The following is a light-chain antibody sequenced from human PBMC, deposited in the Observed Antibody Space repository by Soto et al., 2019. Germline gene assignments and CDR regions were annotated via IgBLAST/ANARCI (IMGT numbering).Light chain of an antibody. CDR1: SSDVGGYNY. Sequence: QSALTQPASVSGSPGQSITISCTGTSSDVGGYNYVSWYQRHPGKAPKLIIYEVSNRPSGVSSRFSGSKSGNTASLTISGLQAEDEADYYCSSYTTNNTYVFGAGTKVTVL. J-gene: IGLJ1*01. CDR3: SSYTTNNTYV. CDR2: EVS. V-gene: IGLV2-14*01.